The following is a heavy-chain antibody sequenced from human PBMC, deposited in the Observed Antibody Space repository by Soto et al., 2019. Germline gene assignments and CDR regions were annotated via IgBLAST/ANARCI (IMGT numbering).Heavy chain of an antibody. J-gene: IGHJ4*02. CDR1: GGSISSYY. CDR3: AKLGVGYDSRGNDY. V-gene: IGHV4-59*01. Sequence: ETLSLTCTVSGGSISSYYWSWIRQPPGKGLEWIGYIYYSGSTNYNPSLKSRVTISVDTSKNQFSLKLSSVTAADTAVYYCAKLGVGYDSRGNDYWGPGPMGTV. D-gene: IGHD3-9*01. CDR2: IYYSGST.